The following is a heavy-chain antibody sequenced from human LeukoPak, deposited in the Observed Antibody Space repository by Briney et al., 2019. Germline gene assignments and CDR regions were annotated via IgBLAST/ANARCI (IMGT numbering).Heavy chain of an antibody. J-gene: IGHJ4*02. D-gene: IGHD2-15*01. CDR3: ARATVREVVAAAYYFDN. V-gene: IGHV1-8*01. CDR2: MNPNSGNT. Sequence: GASVKVSCKASGYTFTSYDINWVRQATGQGLEWMGWMNPNSGNTGYAQKFQGRVTMTRNTSISTASMELSSLRSEDTAVYYCARATVREVVAAAYYFDNWGQGTLVTVSS. CDR1: GYTFTSYD.